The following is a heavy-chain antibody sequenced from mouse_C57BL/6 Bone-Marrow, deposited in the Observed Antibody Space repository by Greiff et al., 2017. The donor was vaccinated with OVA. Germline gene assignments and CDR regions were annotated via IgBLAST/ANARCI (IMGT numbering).Heavy chain of an antibody. Sequence: QVQLQQSGAELARPGASVKLSCKASGYTFTSSGISWVKQRTGQGLEWIGEIYPRSGNTYYNEKFKGKATLTADKSSSTAYMELRGLTSEDSAVYFCASEGTTTFLFDDWGQGTTLTVSS. D-gene: IGHD1-1*01. V-gene: IGHV1-81*01. CDR2: IYPRSGNT. J-gene: IGHJ2*01. CDR1: GYTFTSSG. CDR3: ASEGTTTFLFDD.